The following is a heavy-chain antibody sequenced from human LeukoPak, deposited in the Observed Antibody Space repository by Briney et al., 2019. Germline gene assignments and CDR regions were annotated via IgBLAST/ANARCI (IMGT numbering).Heavy chain of an antibody. D-gene: IGHD6-6*01. CDR3: ARLAPKYSTSEGRIDY. J-gene: IGHJ4*02. CDR1: GGSFSGYY. V-gene: IGHV4-34*01. CDR2: INHSGST. Sequence: PSETLSLTCAVYGGSFSGYYWSWIRQPPGKGLEWIGEINHSGSTNYNPSLKSRVTISVDTSKNQFSLKLSSVTAADTAVYYCARLAPKYSTSEGRIDYWGQGTLVTVSS.